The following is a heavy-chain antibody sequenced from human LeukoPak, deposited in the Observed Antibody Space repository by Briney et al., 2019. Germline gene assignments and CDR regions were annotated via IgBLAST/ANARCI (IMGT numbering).Heavy chain of an antibody. CDR3: AKTTGYYDY. CDR1: GFTFSTNG. CDR2: ISGGGDTT. D-gene: IGHD3-9*01. V-gene: IGHV3-23*01. J-gene: IGHJ4*02. Sequence: GSLRLSCAASGFTFSTNGMSWVRQSPGRGLEWVSGISGGGDTTYYAESVKGRFTISRDNSKNTLFLQMNSLTAEDTAVYYCAKTTGYYDYWGQGTLVAVSS.